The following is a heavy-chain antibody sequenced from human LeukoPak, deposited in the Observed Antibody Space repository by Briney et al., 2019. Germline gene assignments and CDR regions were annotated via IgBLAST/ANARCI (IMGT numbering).Heavy chain of an antibody. Sequence: PGGSLRLSCAASGFTFSNYAMSWVRQAPGKGLEWVSYISSSSSYIYYADSVKGRFTISRDNAKNSLYLQMNSLRAEDTAIYYCARDKNYYDSSGRRKVTDYWGQGTLVTVSS. CDR1: GFTFSNYA. V-gene: IGHV3-21*01. CDR2: ISSSSSYI. J-gene: IGHJ4*02. CDR3: ARDKNYYDSSGRRKVTDY. D-gene: IGHD3-22*01.